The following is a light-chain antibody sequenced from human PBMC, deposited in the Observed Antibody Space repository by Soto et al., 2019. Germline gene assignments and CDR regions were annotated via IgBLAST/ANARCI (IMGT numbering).Light chain of an antibody. V-gene: IGKV3-11*01. Sequence: EIVFTQSPATLSLSPGERATLSCRASQSVSRYLAWYQQKPGQAPRLLIYDASNRATGFPARFSGSGSGTDFTLTISSLEPEDFAVYYCQQRSDWPITFGQGTRLEIK. CDR1: QSVSRY. CDR3: QQRSDWPIT. J-gene: IGKJ5*01. CDR2: DAS.